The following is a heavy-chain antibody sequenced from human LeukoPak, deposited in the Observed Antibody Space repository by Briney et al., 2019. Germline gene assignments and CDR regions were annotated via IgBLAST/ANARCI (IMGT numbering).Heavy chain of an antibody. CDR3: ARTLGATTVVTPDYYFDY. D-gene: IGHD4-23*01. CDR1: GGTFSSYA. CDR2: IIPIFGTA. V-gene: IGHV1-69*01. Sequence: SVTVSCTASGGTFSSYAISWVRQAPGQGLEWMGGIIPIFGTANYAQKFQGRVTITADESTSTAYMELSSLRSEDTAVYYCARTLGATTVVTPDYYFDYWGQGTLVTVSS. J-gene: IGHJ4*02.